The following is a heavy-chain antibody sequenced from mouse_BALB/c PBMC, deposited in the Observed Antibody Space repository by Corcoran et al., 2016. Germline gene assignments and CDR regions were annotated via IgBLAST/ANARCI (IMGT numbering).Heavy chain of an antibody. Sequence: EVQLQQSGAELVRPGALVKLSCKASGFNIKDTYMHWVKQRPEQGLEWIGRIDPANGNTKYDPKFQGKATITADTSSNTAYLQLSSLTSEDTAVYYCANWDGYFDVWGAGTTVTVSS. V-gene: IGHV14-3*02. CDR1: GFNIKDTY. CDR3: ANWDGYFDV. J-gene: IGHJ1*01. CDR2: IDPANGNT. D-gene: IGHD4-1*01.